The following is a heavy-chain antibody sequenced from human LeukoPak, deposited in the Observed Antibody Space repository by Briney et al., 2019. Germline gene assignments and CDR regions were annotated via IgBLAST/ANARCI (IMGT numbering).Heavy chain of an antibody. CDR3: ASGGSYSGWFDP. CDR1: GYTFTGHA. D-gene: IGHD1-26*01. J-gene: IGHJ5*02. CDR2: INTKTGNP. V-gene: IGHV7-4-1*02. Sequence: ASVKVSCKASGYTFTGHAVNWVRQAPGQGPEWMGYINTKTGNPTYAQGFTGRFVFSLDTSVSTAYLQISSLKPEDTGVYYCASGGSYSGWFDPWGQGTLVTVSS.